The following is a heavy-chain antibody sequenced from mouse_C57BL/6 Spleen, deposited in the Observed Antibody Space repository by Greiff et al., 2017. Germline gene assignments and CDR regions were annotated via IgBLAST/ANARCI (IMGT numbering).Heavy chain of an antibody. CDR3: ARRNDYDGVDY. CDR1: GYTFTSYW. V-gene: IGHV1-55*01. CDR2: IYPGSGST. Sequence: QVQLQQPGAELVKPGASVKMSCKASGYTFTSYWITWVKQRPGQGLEWIGEIYPGSGSTNYNEKFKSKATLTVDTSSSTAYMQLSSLTSEASAVYYWARRNDYDGVDYGGKGTTLTVSS. D-gene: IGHD2-4*01. J-gene: IGHJ2*01.